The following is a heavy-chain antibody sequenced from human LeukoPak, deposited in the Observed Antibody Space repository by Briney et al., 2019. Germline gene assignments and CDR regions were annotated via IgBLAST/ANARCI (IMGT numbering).Heavy chain of an antibody. CDR1: GFTFSSYW. CDR3: ARSPPDY. Sequence: PGGSLRLSCAASGFTFSSYWMHWVRQAPGKGLEWIGSIYYSGSTYYNPSLKSRVTISVDTSKNQFSLKLSSVTAADTAVYYCARSPPDYWGQGTLVTVSS. J-gene: IGHJ4*02. V-gene: IGHV4-39*01. CDR2: IYYSGST.